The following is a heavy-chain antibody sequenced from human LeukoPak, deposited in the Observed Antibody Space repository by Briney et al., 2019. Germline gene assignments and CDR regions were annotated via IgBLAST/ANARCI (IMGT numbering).Heavy chain of an antibody. CDR2: IWYDGSNK. J-gene: IGHJ5*02. CDR1: GFTFSSYG. D-gene: IGHD2-2*01. CDR3: ASLDIVVVPAASGTDWFDP. Sequence: GGSLRLSCAASGFTFSSYGMHWVRQAPGKGLEWVAFIWYDGSNKYYADSVKGRFTISRDNSKNTLYLQMNSVRAEDTAVYYCASLDIVVVPAASGTDWFDPWGQGTLVTVSS. V-gene: IGHV3-30*02.